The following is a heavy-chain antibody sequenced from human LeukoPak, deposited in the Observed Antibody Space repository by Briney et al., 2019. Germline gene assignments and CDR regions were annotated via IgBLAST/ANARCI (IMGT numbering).Heavy chain of an antibody. CDR3: AGAYYGDFFDY. J-gene: IGHJ4*02. CDR2: INYSGSA. Sequence: TSETLSLTCNVSGGAISNYYWSWIRQPPGKGLEWIGYINYSGSAFYNPSVKSRVTISVDTSKNQFSLKLNSVTAADTAVYYCAGAYYGDFFDYWGQGTLVTVSS. CDR1: GGAISNYY. D-gene: IGHD4-17*01. V-gene: IGHV4-59*08.